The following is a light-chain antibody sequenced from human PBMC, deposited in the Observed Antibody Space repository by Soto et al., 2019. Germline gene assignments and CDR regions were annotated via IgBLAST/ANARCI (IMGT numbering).Light chain of an antibody. Sequence: QSVLPQPPSASGTPGQRVTISCSGSSSNIGTNHVYWYQQFPETAPKLLIDGSDQRPSGVPDRFSGSKSGTSASLAISGLESEDEADYYCAAWDDSLSGVVFGGGTKLTVL. CDR3: AAWDDSLSGVV. V-gene: IGLV1-47*01. CDR1: SSNIGTNH. J-gene: IGLJ2*01. CDR2: GSD.